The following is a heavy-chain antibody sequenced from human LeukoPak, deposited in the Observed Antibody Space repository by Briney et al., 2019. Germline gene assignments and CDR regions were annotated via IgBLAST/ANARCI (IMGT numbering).Heavy chain of an antibody. CDR3: ASLVGSRIVGATYFDY. Sequence: GGSLRLSCAASGFTFSSYWMSWVRQAPGKGLEWVANIKQDGSEKYYVDSVKGRFTISRGNAKNSLYLQMNSLRAEDTAVYYCASLVGSRIVGATYFDYWGQGTLVTVSS. D-gene: IGHD1-26*01. J-gene: IGHJ4*02. V-gene: IGHV3-7*01. CDR1: GFTFSSYW. CDR2: IKQDGSEK.